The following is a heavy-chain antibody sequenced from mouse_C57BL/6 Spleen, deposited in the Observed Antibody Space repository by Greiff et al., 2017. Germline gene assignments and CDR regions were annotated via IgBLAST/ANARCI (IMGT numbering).Heavy chain of an antibody. CDR3: ARSGDGNYWYFDV. D-gene: IGHD2-1*01. J-gene: IGHJ1*03. V-gene: IGHV1-80*01. CDR2: FYPGDGDT. Sequence: QVQLQQSGAELVKPGASVKISCKASGYAFSSYGMNWVKQTPGKGLEWIGQFYPGDGDTNYNGKFKGKATLTADKSSSTAYMQLSSLTSEDSAVYFCARSGDGNYWYFDVWGTGTTVTVSS. CDR1: GYAFSSYG.